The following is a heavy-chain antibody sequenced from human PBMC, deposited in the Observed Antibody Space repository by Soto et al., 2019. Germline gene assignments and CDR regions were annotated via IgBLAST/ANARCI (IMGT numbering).Heavy chain of an antibody. V-gene: IGHV3-7*01. D-gene: IGHD3-16*02. CDR2: IKQEGSEK. CDR1: GFTFSSYW. Sequence: GGSLRLSCAASGFTFSSYWMSWVRQAPGKGLEWVANIKQEGSEKYYVDSVKGRFTISRDNAKNSLYLQMNSLRAEDTAVYYCAREVRNYDYIWGSYPHEYFDYWGQGTLVTVSS. J-gene: IGHJ4*02. CDR3: AREVRNYDYIWGSYPHEYFDY.